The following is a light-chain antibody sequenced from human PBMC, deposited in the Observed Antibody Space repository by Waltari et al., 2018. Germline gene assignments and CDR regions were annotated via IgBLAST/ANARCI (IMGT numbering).Light chain of an antibody. V-gene: IGKV4-1*01. CDR1: PSVLYSSNNKNY. J-gene: IGKJ1*01. Sequence: DIVMTQSPDSLAVSLGERATINCKSSPSVLYSSNNKNYLAWYQQRPGQPPKLLIYWASTRESGVPDRFSGSGSGTDFTLTITSLQAEDVAVYYCQQHYSAPLTFGQGTKVEIK. CDR2: WAS. CDR3: QQHYSAPLT.